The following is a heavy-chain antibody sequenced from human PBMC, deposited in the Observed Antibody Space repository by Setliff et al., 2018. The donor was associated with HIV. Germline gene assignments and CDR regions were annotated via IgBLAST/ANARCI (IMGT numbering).Heavy chain of an antibody. D-gene: IGHD1-26*01. CDR3: ARLDSGSYYGLDV. CDR2: INRNSGGT. CDR1: GYTFTDYY. J-gene: IGHJ6*02. V-gene: IGHV1-2*06. Sequence: ASVKVSCKASGYTFTDYYIHWVRQAPGQGLEWMGRINRNSGGTNYAQKFQGRVTITRDTSTSTVYMELSSLRSEDTAVYYCARLDSGSYYGLDVWGQGTTVTVSS.